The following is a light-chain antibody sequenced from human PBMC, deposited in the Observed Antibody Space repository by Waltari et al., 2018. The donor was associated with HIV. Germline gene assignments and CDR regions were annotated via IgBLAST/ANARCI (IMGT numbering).Light chain of an antibody. CDR2: DVI. J-gene: IGLJ2*01. V-gene: IGLV2-11*01. CDR3: CSYAGSYRGV. CDR1: SSDVGGYNY. Sequence: QSALTQPRSVSGSPGQSVTIPCTGTSSDVGGYNYVSWYQQHPGKAPKLIIYDVIKRPAGVPDGFSGSKSGNTASLTISGLQAEDEADYYCCSYAGSYRGVFGGGTKLTVL.